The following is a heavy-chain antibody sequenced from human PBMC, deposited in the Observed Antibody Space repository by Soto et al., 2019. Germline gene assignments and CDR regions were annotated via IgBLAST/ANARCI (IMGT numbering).Heavy chain of an antibody. CDR1: GGTFSSYA. CDR3: AIGVRPYCGGDCYSGTDDAFDI. D-gene: IGHD2-21*02. J-gene: IGHJ3*02. Sequence: SVKVSCKASGGTFSSYAISWVRQAPGQGLEWMGGIIPIFGTANYAQKLQGRVTITADESTSTAYMELSSLRSEDTAVYYCAIGVRPYCGGDCYSGTDDAFDIWGQGTRVTVSS. CDR2: IIPIFGTA. V-gene: IGHV1-69*13.